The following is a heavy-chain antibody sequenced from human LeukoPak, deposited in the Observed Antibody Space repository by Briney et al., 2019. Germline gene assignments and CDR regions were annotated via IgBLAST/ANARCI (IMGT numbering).Heavy chain of an antibody. J-gene: IGHJ6*03. CDR3: ARDPTYYYYMDV. Sequence: PSETLSLTCTASGGSISSYYWSWIRQPAGKGLEWIGRISTSGSTNHNPSLKSRATMSVDTSKNQFSLKLISVTAADTAVYYCARDPTYYYYMDVWGKGTTVTVSS. CDR2: ISTSGST. CDR1: GGSISSYY. V-gene: IGHV4-4*07.